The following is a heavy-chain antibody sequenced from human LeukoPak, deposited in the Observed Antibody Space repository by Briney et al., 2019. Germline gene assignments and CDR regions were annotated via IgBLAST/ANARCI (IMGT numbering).Heavy chain of an antibody. J-gene: IGHJ4*02. CDR2: IYHSGRP. CDR3: ARRYGSGSSGTFDY. V-gene: IGHV4-38-2*02. CDR1: GYSITSGYF. D-gene: IGHD3-10*01. Sequence: PSETLSLTCTVSGYSITSGYFWVWIRQPPGKGLEWIGSIYHSGRPYYNPSLKSRVAISVDTSKNQFSLKLSSVTAADTAVYYCARRYGSGSSGTFDYWGQGTLVTVSS.